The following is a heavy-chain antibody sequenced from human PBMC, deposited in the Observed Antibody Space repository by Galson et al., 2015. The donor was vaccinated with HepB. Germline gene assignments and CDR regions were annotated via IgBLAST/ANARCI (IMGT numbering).Heavy chain of an antibody. J-gene: IGHJ4*02. CDR1: RFSFTRYA. CDR2: ITSSGGNS. D-gene: IGHD2-15*01. Sequence: SLRLSCAASRFSFTRYAMTWVRQAPGKGLEWVSSITSSGGNSYYTDSVKGRFTVSRDNSKNTLLLKLNSLRAEDTAMYFCAKDGIMVANNPYHFHYWGQGTLVTVSA. CDR3: AKDGIMVANNPYHFHY. V-gene: IGHV3-23*01.